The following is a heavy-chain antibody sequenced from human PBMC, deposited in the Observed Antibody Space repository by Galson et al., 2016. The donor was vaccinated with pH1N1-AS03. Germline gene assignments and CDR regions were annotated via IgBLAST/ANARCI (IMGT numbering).Heavy chain of an antibody. J-gene: IGHJ4*02. V-gene: IGHV3-7*03. Sequence: SLRLSCAASGLTFTSYWMSWVRQAPGKGPEWVAHINQDGSEKYYVDSVKGRFTISRDNAKNSLYLQMNSLRAEDTAVYYCASAPRGSGSSYYFDYWGQGTLVTVSS. CDR2: INQDGSEK. CDR3: ASAPRGSGSSYYFDY. CDR1: GLTFTSYW. D-gene: IGHD6-6*01.